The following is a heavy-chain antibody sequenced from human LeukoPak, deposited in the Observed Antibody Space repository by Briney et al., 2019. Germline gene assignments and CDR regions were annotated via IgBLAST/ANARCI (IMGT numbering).Heavy chain of an antibody. CDR2: IKQDGSQ. D-gene: IGHD6-19*01. J-gene: IGHJ4*02. V-gene: IGHV3-7*01. CDR1: GFTFSIYW. CDR3: ATLTVASSFDY. Sequence: TGGSLRLSCAASGFTFSIYWMSWVRQAPGKGQEWVANIKQDGSQYYVDSVKGRFIISRDKAKKSLYLQMNSLRAEDTAVYYCATLTVASSFDYWGQGTLVTVSS.